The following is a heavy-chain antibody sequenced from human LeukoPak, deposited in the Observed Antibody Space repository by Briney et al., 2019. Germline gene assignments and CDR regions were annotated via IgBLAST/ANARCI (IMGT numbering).Heavy chain of an antibody. J-gene: IGHJ4*02. Sequence: SETLSLTCTVSGGSISSYYWSWIRQPPGKGLEWIGEINHSGSTNYNPSLKSRVTISVDTSKNQFSLKLSSVTAADTAVYYCARVPYSSSWYPDYWGQGTLVTVSS. D-gene: IGHD6-13*01. CDR2: INHSGST. CDR1: GGSISSYY. V-gene: IGHV4-34*01. CDR3: ARVPYSSSWYPDY.